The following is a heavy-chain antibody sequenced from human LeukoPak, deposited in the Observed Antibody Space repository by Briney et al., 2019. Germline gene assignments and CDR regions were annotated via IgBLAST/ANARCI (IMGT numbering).Heavy chain of an antibody. CDR1: GGSFSRYY. CDR2: INHSGSA. CDR3: ARSYSSTFDAFDI. Sequence: SETLSLTCAVYGGSFSRYYWTWIRQPPGKGLEWIGEINHSGSANYNPSLKSRVTISVDTSKNQFSLKLSSVTAADTAVYYCARSYSSTFDAFDIWGQGTMVTVSS. J-gene: IGHJ3*02. V-gene: IGHV4-34*01. D-gene: IGHD6-13*01.